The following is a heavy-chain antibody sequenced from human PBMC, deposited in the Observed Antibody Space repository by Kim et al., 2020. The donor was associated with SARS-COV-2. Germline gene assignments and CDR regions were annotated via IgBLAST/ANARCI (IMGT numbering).Heavy chain of an antibody. D-gene: IGHD3-16*01. CDR3: ARSAGPYDYYFDY. J-gene: IGHJ4*02. V-gene: IGHV5-51*01. Sequence: RYSPSFRGQDTISADKSTTTAYLQWSSLKASDTAMYYCARSAGPYDYYFDYWGQGTVVTVSS.